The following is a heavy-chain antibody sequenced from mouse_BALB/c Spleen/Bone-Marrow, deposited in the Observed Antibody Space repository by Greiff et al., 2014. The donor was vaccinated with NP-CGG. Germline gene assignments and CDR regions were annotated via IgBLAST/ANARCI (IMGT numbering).Heavy chain of an antibody. CDR3: ARDRRGAMDY. CDR1: GFTFSSYA. Sequence: DVHLVESGGGLVKPGGSLKLSCAASGFTFSSYAMSWVRQSPEKRLEWVAEISSGGSYTYYPDTVTGRFTISRDNAKNTLYLEMSSLRSEDTAMYYCARDRRGAMDYWGQGTSVTVSS. J-gene: IGHJ4*01. V-gene: IGHV5-9-4*01. CDR2: ISSGGSYT.